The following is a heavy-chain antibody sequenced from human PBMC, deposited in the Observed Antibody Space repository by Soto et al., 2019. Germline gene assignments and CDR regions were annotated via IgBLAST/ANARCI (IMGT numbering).Heavy chain of an antibody. CDR3: AKDCSSTSCPEGSDAFDI. CDR1: GFTFSSYA. CDR2: ISGSGGST. Sequence: GGSLRLSCAASGFTFSSYAMSWVRQAPGKGLEWVSAISGSGGSTYYADSVKGRFTISRDNSKNTLYLQMNSLRAEDTAVYDCAKDCSSTSCPEGSDAFDIWGQGTMVTVSS. V-gene: IGHV3-23*01. J-gene: IGHJ3*02. D-gene: IGHD2-2*01.